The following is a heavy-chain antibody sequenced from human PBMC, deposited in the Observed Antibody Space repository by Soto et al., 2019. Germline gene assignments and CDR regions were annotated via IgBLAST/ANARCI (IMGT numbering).Heavy chain of an antibody. V-gene: IGHV4-4*02. Sequence: PSETLSLTCAVSSGSIFSSNWWSWVRQPPGKGLEWIGETRNSGGANYNPSLQSRVTITVDRSKNHFFLELRSVTAADTAVYYCASHLVMSGTRGFDNWGLGALVTVS. CDR2: TRNSGGA. D-gene: IGHD6-13*01. CDR3: ASHLVMSGTRGFDN. CDR1: SGSIFSSNW. J-gene: IGHJ4*02.